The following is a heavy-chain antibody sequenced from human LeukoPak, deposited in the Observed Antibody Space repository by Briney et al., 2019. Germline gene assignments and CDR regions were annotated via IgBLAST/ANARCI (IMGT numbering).Heavy chain of an antibody. D-gene: IGHD3-22*01. CDR2: ICYSGRT. Sequence: SETLSLTCTVSCGSISSRSYYWGWIRQPPGKGLEWIGSICYSGRTNYNPSHKRRVTIYVDTYRNQFSLKLRSVTAADTAVYYCARRYCYDSSGYFGPWGQGTLVTVSS. J-gene: IGHJ5*02. V-gene: IGHV4-39*01. CDR1: CGSISSRSYY. CDR3: ARRYCYDSSGYFGP.